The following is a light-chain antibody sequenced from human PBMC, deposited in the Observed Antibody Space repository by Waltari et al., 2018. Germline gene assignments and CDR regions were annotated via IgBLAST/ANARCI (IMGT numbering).Light chain of an antibody. CDR1: QTVRPTY. CDR2: GAS. CDR3: QQYDISPLT. J-gene: IGKJ4*01. Sequence: ELVLTQSPGTLSLSPGDRATLPCRASQTVRPTYLAWYQQKPGQAPTLLIYGASSRATGIPDRFSGSGSGTDFSLTISSLEPEDFAVYYCQQYDISPLTFGGGTKVGIK. V-gene: IGKV3-20*01.